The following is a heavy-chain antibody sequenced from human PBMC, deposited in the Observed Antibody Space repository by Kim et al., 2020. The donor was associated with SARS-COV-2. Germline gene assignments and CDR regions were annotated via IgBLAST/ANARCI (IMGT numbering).Heavy chain of an antibody. CDR3: ARVNYVWGSYRPWRGHMDV. CDR2: ISYDGNNK. J-gene: IGHJ6*02. Sequence: GGSLRLSCAASGFTFSSYAMNWVRQAPGKGLEWVAVISYDGNNKYYADSVKGRFTISRDNSKNTLYLQMNSLRAEDTAMYYCARVNYVWGSYRPWRGHMDVWGQGTTVTVSS. D-gene: IGHD3-16*02. V-gene: IGHV3-30*04. CDR1: GFTFSSYA.